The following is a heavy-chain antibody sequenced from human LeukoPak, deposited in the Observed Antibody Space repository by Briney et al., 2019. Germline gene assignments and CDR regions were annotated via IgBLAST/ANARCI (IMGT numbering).Heavy chain of an antibody. CDR1: GGSFSGYY. CDR3: ARGPVAYCSSTSRYTLETYYYYGMDV. CDR2: INHSGST. J-gene: IGHJ6*04. V-gene: IGHV4-34*01. D-gene: IGHD2-2*02. Sequence: PSETPSLTCAVYGGSFSGYYWSWIRQPPGKGLEWIGEINHSGSTNYNPSLKSRVTISVDTSKNQFSLKLSSVTAADTAVYYCARGPVAYCSSTSRYTLETYYYYGMDVWGKGTTVTVPS.